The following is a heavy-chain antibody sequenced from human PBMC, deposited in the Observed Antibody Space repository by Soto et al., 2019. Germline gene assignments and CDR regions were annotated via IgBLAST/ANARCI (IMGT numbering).Heavy chain of an antibody. CDR3: ARGSAMMVAVERDAPDKDYLDY. D-gene: IGHD3-22*01. J-gene: IGHJ4*02. CDR1: VGSFSGYY. CDR2: IHHSGST. V-gene: IGHV4-34*01. Sequence: SETLSLTSAVYVGSFSGYYWSWLRQPPGKGLEWIGEIHHSGSTNYNPSLKSRVTISVDTSKNQFSLKLSSVTAADTAVYYCARGSAMMVAVERDAPDKDYLDYWGQGNLVTVSS.